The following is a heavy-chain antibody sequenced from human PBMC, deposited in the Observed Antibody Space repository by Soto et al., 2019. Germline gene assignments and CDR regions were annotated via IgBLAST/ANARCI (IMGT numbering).Heavy chain of an antibody. V-gene: IGHV3-23*01. D-gene: IGHD3-10*01. CDR1: GFTFSSYS. Sequence: PXGSLRPAGAASGFTFSSYSMSWVRQAPGKGLEWVSGFRSSGDDGTTYYADSVKGRFTISRDNSKNTLFLQMNSLRAEDTAIYYCEKKVNSGSGSQYFDYWGQGTLVTVYS. J-gene: IGHJ4*02. CDR3: EKKVNSGSGSQYFDY. CDR2: FRSSGDDGTT.